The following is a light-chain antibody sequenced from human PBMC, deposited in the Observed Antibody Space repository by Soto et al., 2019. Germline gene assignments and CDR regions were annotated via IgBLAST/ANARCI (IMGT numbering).Light chain of an antibody. J-gene: IGLJ3*02. CDR2: EVN. Sequence: QSALTQPASVSGSPGQSITISCSGTTSDVGGYDVVSWYQQHPGKAPKLMIFEVNQRPSGVSDRFSGSKSGNTASLTISGLQAGDEADYYCCSFAGSSTFWVFGGGTKVTGL. V-gene: IGLV2-23*02. CDR3: CSFAGSSTFWV. CDR1: TSDVGGYDV.